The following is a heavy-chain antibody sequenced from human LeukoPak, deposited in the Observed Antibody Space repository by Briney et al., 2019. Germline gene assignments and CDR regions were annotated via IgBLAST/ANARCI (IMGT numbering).Heavy chain of an antibody. Sequence: PSETLSLTCTVSGGSISSYYWSWIRQPPGKGLEWIGYIYYSGSTNYKASLKSRVTISVDTSKNQFSLKLSSVTAADTAVYYCARGPYGDLDHWGQGTLVTVSS. D-gene: IGHD4-17*01. CDR1: GGSISSYY. CDR3: ARGPYGDLDH. J-gene: IGHJ4*02. V-gene: IGHV4-59*01. CDR2: IYYSGST.